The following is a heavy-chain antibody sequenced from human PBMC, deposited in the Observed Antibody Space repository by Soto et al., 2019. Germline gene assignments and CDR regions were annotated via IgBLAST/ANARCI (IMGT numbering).Heavy chain of an antibody. V-gene: IGHV2-5*02. D-gene: IGHD4-17*01. J-gene: IGHJ4*02. Sequence: QITLKESGPTLVKPTQTLTLTCTFSGFSLTTSGVGVGWIRQPPGKALEWLALIYWDDDKRYSPSLKSRLTITKDTSKNQVVLTITNMDPVDTGTYFCVHSIYYGETRYWGQGTLVTVSS. CDR1: GFSLTTSGVG. CDR3: VHSIYYGETRY. CDR2: IYWDDDK.